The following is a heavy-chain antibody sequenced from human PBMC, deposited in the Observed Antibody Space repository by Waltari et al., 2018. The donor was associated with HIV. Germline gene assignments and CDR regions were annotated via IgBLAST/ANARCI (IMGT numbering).Heavy chain of an antibody. Sequence: QVHLQQWGAGLLKPSETLSLTCAVYGGSFRGHFWSWIRQPPGKGLEWIGEINHSGSTNYNPSLKSQVTMSVDTSKKQFSLKVNSVTAADTAVYYCARGVGSNRFYYYGMDVWGQGTTVTVSS. J-gene: IGHJ6*02. V-gene: IGHV4-34*01. CDR3: ARGVGSNRFYYYGMDV. CDR2: INHSGST. CDR1: GGSFRGHF. D-gene: IGHD4-4*01.